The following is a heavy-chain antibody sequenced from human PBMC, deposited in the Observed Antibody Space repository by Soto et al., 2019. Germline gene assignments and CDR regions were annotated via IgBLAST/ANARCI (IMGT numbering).Heavy chain of an antibody. CDR3: ARLGGSYAVPHFDY. V-gene: IGHV4-59*08. CDR2: IYYSGSI. Sequence: SETLSLTCTFSGGSISSYYWSWIRQPPGKGLEWIGYIYYSGSINYNPPLKSRVTISVDTSKNQFSLKLSSVTAADTAVYYCARLGGSYAVPHFDYWGQGTLVTVSS. D-gene: IGHD1-26*01. CDR1: GGSISSYY. J-gene: IGHJ4*02.